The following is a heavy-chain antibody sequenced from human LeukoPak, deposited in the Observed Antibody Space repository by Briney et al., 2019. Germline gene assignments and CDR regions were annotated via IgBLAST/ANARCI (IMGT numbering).Heavy chain of an antibody. D-gene: IGHD6-13*01. CDR2: MNPNSGNT. Sequence: ASVKVSCTASGYTFTSYDINWVRQATGQGLEWMGWMNPNSGNTGYAQKFQGRVTMTRNTSISTAYMELSSLRSEDTAVYYCARSAAAGIHYWFDPWGQGTLVTVSS. CDR1: GYTFTSYD. J-gene: IGHJ5*02. V-gene: IGHV1-8*01. CDR3: ARSAAAGIHYWFDP.